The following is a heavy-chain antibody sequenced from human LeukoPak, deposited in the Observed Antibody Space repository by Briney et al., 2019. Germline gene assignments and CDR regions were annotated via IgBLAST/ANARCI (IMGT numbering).Heavy chain of an antibody. CDR1: GGSISSGSYY. D-gene: IGHD2-2*01. CDR2: VYTSGST. CDR3: AREVVVVPGSFDY. Sequence: SSETLSLTCTVSGGSISSGSYYWSWIRQPAGKGLEWIGRVYTSGSTNYNPSLKSRVTISVDTSKNQFSLKLSSVTAADTAVYYCAREVVVVPGSFDYWGQGTLVTVSS. J-gene: IGHJ4*02. V-gene: IGHV4-61*02.